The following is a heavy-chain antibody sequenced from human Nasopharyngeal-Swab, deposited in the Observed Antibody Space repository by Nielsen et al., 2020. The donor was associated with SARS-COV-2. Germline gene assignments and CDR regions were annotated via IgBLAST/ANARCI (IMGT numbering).Heavy chain of an antibody. CDR1: GASTSTINW. Sequence: SETLSPTCALSGASTSTINWWSCVRQPPGKGLGWIWEIYHSGSTNYNPSLKSRVTISVDKSTNQFSLKLSSVTAADTAVYYCARDRLHSGQWLVTDAFDIWSQGTMVTVSS. CDR2: IYHSGST. D-gene: IGHD6-19*01. CDR3: ARDRLHSGQWLVTDAFDI. V-gene: IGHV4-4*02. J-gene: IGHJ3*02.